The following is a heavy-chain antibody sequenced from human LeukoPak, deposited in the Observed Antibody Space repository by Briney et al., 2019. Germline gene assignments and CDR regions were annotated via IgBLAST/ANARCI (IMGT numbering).Heavy chain of an antibody. Sequence: GASVKVSCKVSGYTHTELSMHWVRQAPGKGLEWMGGFDPEEGETIYAQKFQGRVTMTEDTSTDTAYMELSSLRSDDTAVYYCARGRAVRGGAFDIWGQGTMVTVSS. CDR1: GYTHTELS. D-gene: IGHD2-15*01. V-gene: IGHV1-24*01. CDR2: FDPEEGET. CDR3: ARGRAVRGGAFDI. J-gene: IGHJ3*02.